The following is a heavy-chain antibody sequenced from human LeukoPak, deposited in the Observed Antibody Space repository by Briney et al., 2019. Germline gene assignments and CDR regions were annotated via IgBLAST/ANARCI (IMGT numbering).Heavy chain of an antibody. V-gene: IGHV7-4-1*02. CDR2: INTNTGNP. CDR3: ARGAEQQLVPIKAYGMDV. D-gene: IGHD6-13*01. Sequence: GASVKVSCKASGYTFTSYAMNWVRQAPGQGLEWMGWINTNTGNPTYAQGFTGRFVFSLDTSVSTAYLQISSLKAEDTAVYYCARGAEQQLVPIKAYGMDVWGQGTTVTVSS. J-gene: IGHJ6*02. CDR1: GYTFTSYA.